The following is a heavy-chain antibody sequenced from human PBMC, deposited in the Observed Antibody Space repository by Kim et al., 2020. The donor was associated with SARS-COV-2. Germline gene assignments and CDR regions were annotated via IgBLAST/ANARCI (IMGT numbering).Heavy chain of an antibody. D-gene: IGHD5-18*01. V-gene: IGHV4-59*01. Sequence: SETLSLTCTVSGGSISTYYWSWIRQPPGKGLEWIGYIYYSGSTNYNPSLKSRVTISVDTSKNQFSLKLSSVTAADTAVYYCARDPGGYSYGWALQYYYYG. CDR1: GGSISTYY. CDR2: IYYSGST. CDR3: ARDPGGYSYGWALQYYYYG. J-gene: IGHJ6*01.